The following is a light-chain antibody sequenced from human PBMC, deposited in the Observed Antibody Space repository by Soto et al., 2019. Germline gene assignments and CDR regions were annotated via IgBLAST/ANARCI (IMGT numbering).Light chain of an antibody. CDR3: QQYSDWPPYT. CDR2: GAS. J-gene: IGKJ2*01. V-gene: IGKV3-15*01. Sequence: EIVMTQSPATLSVSPGERATLSCRASQSVRSNLAWYQQKPGQAPRLLIYGASTRATDIPARFSGSGSGTEFTLTISSLQSEDFVVYYCQQYSDWPPYTFGQGTKLEIE. CDR1: QSVRSN.